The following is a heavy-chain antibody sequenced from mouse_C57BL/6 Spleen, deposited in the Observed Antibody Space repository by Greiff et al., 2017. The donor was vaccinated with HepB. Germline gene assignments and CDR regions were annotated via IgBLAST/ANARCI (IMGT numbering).Heavy chain of an antibody. J-gene: IGHJ3*01. V-gene: IGHV1-26*01. CDR3: ARSLLRY. D-gene: IGHD1-1*01. CDR2: INPNNGGT. Sequence: EVQLQQSGPELVKPGASVKISCKASGYTFTDYYMNWVKQSHGKSLEWIGDINPNNGGTSYNQKFKGKATLTVDKSSSTAYMELRSLTSEDSAVYYCARSLLRYWGQGTLVTVSA. CDR1: GYTFTDYY.